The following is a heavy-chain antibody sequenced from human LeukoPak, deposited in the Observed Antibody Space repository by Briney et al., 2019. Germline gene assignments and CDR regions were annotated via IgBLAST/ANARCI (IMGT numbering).Heavy chain of an antibody. J-gene: IGHJ6*02. Sequence: GGSLRPSCAASGFTFSSYSMNWVRQAPGKRLEWVSSISSSSSYIYYADSVKGRFTISRDNAQNSLYLQMTRLRAEDTAVYYWARVGRRIGYLYYYGMDVWGQGTTVTVSS. V-gene: IGHV3-21*01. CDR1: GFTFSSYS. CDR3: ARVGRRIGYLYYYGMDV. CDR2: ISSSSSYI. D-gene: IGHD3-3*01.